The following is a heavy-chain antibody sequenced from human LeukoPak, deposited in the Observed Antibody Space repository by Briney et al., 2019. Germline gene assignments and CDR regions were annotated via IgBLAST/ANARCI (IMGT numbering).Heavy chain of an antibody. V-gene: IGHV4-38-2*02. D-gene: IGHD3-10*01. CDR3: ARSDGYGLVDI. CDR1: GYSISTGYY. CDR2: VFHTGAT. J-gene: IGHJ3*02. Sequence: SETLSLTCTVSGYSISTGYYWGWVRQTPGKGLEWLGTVFHTGATYYNPSLKSRVTISVDTSKNQFSLKLSSVTAADTAVYYCARSDGYGLVDIWGQGTMATVSS.